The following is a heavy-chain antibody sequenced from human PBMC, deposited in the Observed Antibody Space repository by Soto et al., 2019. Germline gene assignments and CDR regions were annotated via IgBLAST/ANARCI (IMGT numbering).Heavy chain of an antibody. V-gene: IGHV3-23*01. CDR2: ISGSGGST. Sequence: GGSLRLSCAASGFTFSSYAMSWVRQAPGKGLEWVSAISGSGGSTYYADSVKGRFTISRDNSKNTLYLQMNSLRAEDTAVYYCAKDYGYSYGYGYFDYWGQGTLVTVSS. CDR1: GFTFSSYA. CDR3: AKDYGYSYGYGYFDY. D-gene: IGHD5-18*01. J-gene: IGHJ4*02.